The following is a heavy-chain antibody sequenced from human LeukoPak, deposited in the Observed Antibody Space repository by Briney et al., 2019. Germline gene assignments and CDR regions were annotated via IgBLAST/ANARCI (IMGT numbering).Heavy chain of an antibody. CDR3: RGITMVRGVISGDNWFDP. D-gene: IGHD3-10*01. V-gene: IGHV4-34*01. CDR1: GGSFSGYY. J-gene: IGHJ5*02. CDR2: INHSGST. Sequence: SETLSLTCAVYGGSFSGYYWSWIRQPPGKGLEWIGEINHSGSTNYNPSLKSRVTISVDTSKNQFSLKLSSVTAADTAVYYCRGITMVRGVISGDNWFDPWGQGTLVTVSS.